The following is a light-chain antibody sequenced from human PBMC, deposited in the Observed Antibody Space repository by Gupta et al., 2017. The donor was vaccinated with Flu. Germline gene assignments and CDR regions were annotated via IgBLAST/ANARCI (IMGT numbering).Light chain of an antibody. J-gene: IGKJ2*03. CDR1: QDLYNY. CDR2: DAS. V-gene: IGKV1-33*01. Sequence: LQVTQAPFSLSASVGDRVTLTFPASQDLYNYLNWYQQKPGKAPKLLIFDASNWETGVPSRFSGSGCGTDFTFTISSRQPEDIAAYYCQQHDNRPHNSFGQGTKVEVK. CDR3: QQHDNRPHNS.